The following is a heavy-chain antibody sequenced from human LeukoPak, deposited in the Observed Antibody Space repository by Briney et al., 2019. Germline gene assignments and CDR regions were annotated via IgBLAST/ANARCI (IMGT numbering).Heavy chain of an antibody. V-gene: IGHV4-31*03. D-gene: IGHD3-22*01. Sequence: SGTLSLTCTVSGGSISSGGYYWSWIRQHPGKGLEWIGYIYYSGSTYYNPSLKSRVTISVDTSKNQFSLKLSSVTAADTAVYYCARGLTYYYDSSGFPHDAFDIWGQGTMVTVSS. CDR1: GGSISSGGYY. CDR2: IYYSGST. CDR3: ARGLTYYYDSSGFPHDAFDI. J-gene: IGHJ3*02.